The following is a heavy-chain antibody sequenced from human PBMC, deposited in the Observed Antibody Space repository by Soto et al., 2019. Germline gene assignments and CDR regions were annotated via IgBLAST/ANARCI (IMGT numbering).Heavy chain of an antibody. CDR2: ISAYNGNT. D-gene: IGHD3-22*01. J-gene: IGHJ6*02. Sequence: QVQLVQSGGEVKKPGASVKVSCKASGYTFTTYDLSWVRQGPGQGLEWMGWISAYNGNTNYAQNLQGRVTMTTDTSTSTAYMELRSLRSDDTAVYYCARVIGYYYHMDVWGQGTTVTVSS. V-gene: IGHV1-18*01. CDR1: GYTFTTYD. CDR3: ARVIGYYYHMDV.